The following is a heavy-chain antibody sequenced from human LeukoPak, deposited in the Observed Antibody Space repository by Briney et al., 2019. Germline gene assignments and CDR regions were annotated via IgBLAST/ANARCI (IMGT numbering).Heavy chain of an antibody. V-gene: IGHV4-59*08. Sequence: SETLSLTCTVSGGSISSYYWSWIRQPPGKRLEWIGYIYYSGSTYYIPSLKSRLTISLDTSKNQFSLRLSSVTAADTAVYYCARHSSSWSPNPDYWGQGTLVTVSS. D-gene: IGHD6-13*01. CDR2: IYYSGST. CDR1: GGSISSYY. CDR3: ARHSSSWSPNPDY. J-gene: IGHJ4*02.